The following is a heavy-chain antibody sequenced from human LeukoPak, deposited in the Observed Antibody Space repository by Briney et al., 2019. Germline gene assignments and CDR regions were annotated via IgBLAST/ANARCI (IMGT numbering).Heavy chain of an antibody. CDR2: IIPIFGTA. J-gene: IGHJ5*02. V-gene: IGHV1-69*05. CDR3: AREVYYDSSGYSRDRENWFDP. Sequence: GASVKVSCKASGGTFSSYAISWVRQAPGQGLEWMGGIIPIFGTANYAQKFQGRVTITTDESTSTAYMELSSLRSEDTAVYYCAREVYYDSSGYSRDRENWFDPWGQGTLVTVSS. D-gene: IGHD3-22*01. CDR1: GGTFSSYA.